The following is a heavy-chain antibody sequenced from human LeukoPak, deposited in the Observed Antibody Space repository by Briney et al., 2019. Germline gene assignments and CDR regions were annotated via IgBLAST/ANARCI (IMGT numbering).Heavy chain of an antibody. J-gene: IGHJ4*02. CDR3: ARERGYSGYDLGY. V-gene: IGHV3-21*01. CDR1: GFTFSSYS. CDR2: ISSSSSYI. Sequence: GGSLRLSCAASGFTFSSYSMNWVRQPPGKGLEWVSSISSSSSYIYYADSVKGRFTISRDNAKNSLYLQMNSLRAEDTAVYYCARERGYSGYDLGYWGQGTLVTVSS. D-gene: IGHD5-12*01.